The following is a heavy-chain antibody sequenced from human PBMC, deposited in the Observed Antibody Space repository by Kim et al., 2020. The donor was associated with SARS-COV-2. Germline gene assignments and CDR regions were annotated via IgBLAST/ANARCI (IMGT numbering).Heavy chain of an antibody. CDR3: ARASDRQWLEPCDY. V-gene: IGHV4-30-2*05. Sequence: NPSLKSRVTISVETSKNQFSLKLSSVTAADTAVYYCARASDRQWLEPCDYWGQGTLVTVSS. J-gene: IGHJ4*02. D-gene: IGHD6-19*01.